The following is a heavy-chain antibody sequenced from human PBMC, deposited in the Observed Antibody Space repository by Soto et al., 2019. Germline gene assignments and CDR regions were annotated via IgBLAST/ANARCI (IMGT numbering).Heavy chain of an antibody. CDR1: DASISSGSYY. V-gene: IGHV4-39*01. CDR2: VFSDGTT. CDR3: ARQGECGSTSCYGS. D-gene: IGHD2-2*01. Sequence: QLQLQESGPGLVKPSETLSLTCSVSDASISSGSYYWGWVRQPPGKGLEWIANVFSDGTTYYSPSLNSRVTISVDTSKNQFSLRLRSVTTADTAVYYCARQGECGSTSCYGSWGQGTLVTVSS. J-gene: IGHJ5*02.